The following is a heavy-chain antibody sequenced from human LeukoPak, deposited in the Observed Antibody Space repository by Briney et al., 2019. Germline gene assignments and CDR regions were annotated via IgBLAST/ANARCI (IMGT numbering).Heavy chain of an antibody. J-gene: IGHJ3*02. CDR3: AKVLRLDAFDT. V-gene: IGHV3-23*01. D-gene: IGHD3-3*01. CDR2: ISGSGGGT. CDR1: GFTFSSYA. Sequence: GASLRLSCAASGFTFSSYAMSWVRQAPGKGLEWVSTISGSGGGTYYADSVKGRFTISRDNSKNTLYLQMNSLRAEDTAVYYCAKVLRLDAFDTWGQGTMVTVSS.